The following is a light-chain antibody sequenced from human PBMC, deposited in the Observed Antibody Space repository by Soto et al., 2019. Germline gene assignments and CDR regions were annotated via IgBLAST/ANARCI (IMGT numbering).Light chain of an antibody. CDR1: QSVSSNY. J-gene: IGKJ4*01. V-gene: IGKV3-20*01. CDR2: AIS. CDR3: QQYGSSREIT. Sequence: EIVLTQSPGTLSLSPGERATLSCRTSQSVSSNYLAWYQQKPGQAPRLMIYAISTRATGTPDRFSGSGSGTEFTLTISRLEPEDFAVYYCQQYGSSREITFGGG.